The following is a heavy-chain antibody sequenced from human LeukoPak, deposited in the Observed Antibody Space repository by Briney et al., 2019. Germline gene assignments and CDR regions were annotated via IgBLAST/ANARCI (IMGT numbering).Heavy chain of an antibody. Sequence: GGSLRLSCAASGFTFSSYSMNWVRQAPGKGLEWVSSISSSSSYIYYADSVRGRFTMSRDNAKNSLYLQMNSLRGEDTAVYYCARVLEAASFDYWGQGTPVTVSS. CDR3: ARVLEAASFDY. V-gene: IGHV3-21*01. D-gene: IGHD6-13*01. J-gene: IGHJ4*02. CDR1: GFTFSSYS. CDR2: ISSSSSYI.